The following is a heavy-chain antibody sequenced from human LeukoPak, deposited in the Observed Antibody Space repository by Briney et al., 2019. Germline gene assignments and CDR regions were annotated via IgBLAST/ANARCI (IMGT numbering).Heavy chain of an antibody. CDR2: INHSGSN. V-gene: IGHV4-34*01. Sequence: SETLSLTCAVYGGSLSGYYWSWVRQPPGKGLEWIGEINHSGSNNYNTSLKRRVTISVDTSKTQFSLKLSSVTAADTAVYYCARGHVDGKYSRSRFDPWGQGTLVTVSS. CDR3: ARGHVDGKYSRSRFDP. J-gene: IGHJ5*02. D-gene: IGHD6-6*01. CDR1: GGSLSGYY.